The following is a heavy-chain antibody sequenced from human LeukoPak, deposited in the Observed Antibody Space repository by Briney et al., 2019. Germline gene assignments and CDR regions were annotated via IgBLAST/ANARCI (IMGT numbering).Heavy chain of an antibody. CDR2: ISSSGSTI. CDR3: ATQQAGAFDY. J-gene: IGHJ4*02. CDR1: GFTFSSYE. V-gene: IGHV3-48*03. Sequence: GGSLRLSCAASGFTFSSYEMNWVRQAPGKGLEWVSYISSSGSTIYYADSVKGRFTISRDNAKNSLYLQMNSLRAEDTAVYYCATQQAGAFDYWGQGTLVTVSS. D-gene: IGHD1-26*01.